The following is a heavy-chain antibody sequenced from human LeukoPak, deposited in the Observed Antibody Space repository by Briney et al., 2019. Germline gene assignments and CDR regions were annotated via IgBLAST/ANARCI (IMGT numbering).Heavy chain of an antibody. Sequence: GGSLRLSCAASGFTFSSYAMSWVRQAPGKGLEWVSAISGSGGSTYYADSVKGRFTLSRDNSKNTVYLQMNSLRAEDTAVYYCARAAWRGSNSRDAFDIWGLGTMVTVSS. CDR1: GFTFSSYA. CDR2: ISGSGGST. V-gene: IGHV3-23*01. D-gene: IGHD4-23*01. CDR3: ARAAWRGSNSRDAFDI. J-gene: IGHJ3*02.